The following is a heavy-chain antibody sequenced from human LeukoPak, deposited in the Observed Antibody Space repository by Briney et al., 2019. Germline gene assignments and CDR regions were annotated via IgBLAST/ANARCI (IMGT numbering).Heavy chain of an antibody. D-gene: IGHD6-13*01. CDR1: GDSISTSKSY. CDR2: IYYTGNT. Sequence: PSETLSLTCTVSGDSISTSKSYWGWIRQPPLKGLEWIGSIYYTGNTYYNASLKSRVTISVDTSKNQFSLKLTSVTATDTAVYYCARSRRSWSTFDYWGQGTLVTVSS. CDR3: ARSRRSWSTFDY. V-gene: IGHV4-39*01. J-gene: IGHJ4*02.